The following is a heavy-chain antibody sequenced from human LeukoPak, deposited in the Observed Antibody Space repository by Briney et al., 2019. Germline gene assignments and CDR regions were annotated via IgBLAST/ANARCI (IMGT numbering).Heavy chain of an antibody. Sequence: GGSLRLSCAASGFTFTKAWMSWVRQAPGKGLEWVSYISRGGSPIYYADSVRGRFAISRDNAKSSVYLQLNSLRAEDTAVYYCVGPIGYYYDSSGYLRDAFDIWGQGTMVTVSS. D-gene: IGHD3-22*01. CDR1: GFTFTKAW. J-gene: IGHJ3*02. CDR3: VGPIGYYYDSSGYLRDAFDI. V-gene: IGHV3-11*01. CDR2: ISRGGSPI.